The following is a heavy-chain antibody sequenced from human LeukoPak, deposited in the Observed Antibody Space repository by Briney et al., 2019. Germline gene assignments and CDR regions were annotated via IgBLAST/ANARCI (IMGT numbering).Heavy chain of an antibody. CDR1: GYTFTSYG. CDR2: ISAYNGNT. D-gene: IGHD2-2*01. CDR3: ATRFLYPLLDY. V-gene: IGHV1-18*01. J-gene: IGHJ4*02. Sequence: ASVKVSCKASGYTFTSYGISWVRQAPGQGLEWMGWISAYNGNTNYAQKLQGRVTMTTDTSTSTAYMELRSLSSDDTAVYYCATRFLYPLLDYWGQGTLVTVSS.